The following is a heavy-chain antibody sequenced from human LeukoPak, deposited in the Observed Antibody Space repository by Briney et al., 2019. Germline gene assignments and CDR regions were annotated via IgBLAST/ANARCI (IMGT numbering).Heavy chain of an antibody. V-gene: IGHV4-59*08. D-gene: IGHD2-21*02. J-gene: IGHJ4*02. CDR3: ARLTVGLFFDA. Sequence: PSETLSLTCSVSNDPFSNYFWSWVRQPPGKGLEWIGYVYFDGTTNYNPSLMDRVTISVNATKNQFSLRLNSVTALDMAVYYCARLTVGLFFDAWGQGALVTVSA. CDR1: NDPFSNYF. CDR2: VYFDGTT.